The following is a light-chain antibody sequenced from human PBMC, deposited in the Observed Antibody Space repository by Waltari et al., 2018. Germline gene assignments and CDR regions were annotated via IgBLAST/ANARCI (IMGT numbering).Light chain of an antibody. V-gene: IGLV2-11*01. CDR2: DVT. J-gene: IGLJ3*02. CDR3: CSFAGTYTWV. Sequence: SALTQPRPVSGSPGQSVTIPCTGTTSDVGGYNYVPWYQHHPGKAPKLMIFDVTQRPSGVPDRFSGSKSANTASLTISGLQAEDEADYYCCSFAGTYTWVFGGGTKVTVL. CDR1: TSDVGGYNY.